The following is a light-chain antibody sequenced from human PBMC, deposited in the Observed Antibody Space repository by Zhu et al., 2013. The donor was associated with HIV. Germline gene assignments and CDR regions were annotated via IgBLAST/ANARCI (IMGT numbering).Light chain of an antibody. CDR1: QSVSNSF. J-gene: IGKJ3*01. CDR2: GAS. V-gene: IGKV3-20*01. Sequence: DIVLTQSPGTLSLSPGDRATLSCRASQSVSNSFLAWYQQKPGQAPRLLIYGASSRATGIPDRFSGSGSGTDFTLTISSLQPEDFATYYCQQSYSIPSTFGPGTKVDLK. CDR3: QQSYSIPST.